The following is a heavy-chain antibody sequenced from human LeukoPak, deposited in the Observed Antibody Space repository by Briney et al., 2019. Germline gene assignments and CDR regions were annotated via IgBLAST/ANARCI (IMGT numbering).Heavy chain of an antibody. Sequence: PGGSLRLSCAASGFSFSTFGMHWVRQTPGKGLEWVSHISKDKSNKYYADSVKGRFTISRDTSKNTLFLQMNSLRVEDTAVYYCAKDNPVLEYWGQGTLVTVSS. J-gene: IGHJ4*02. V-gene: IGHV3-30*18. CDR3: AKDNPVLEY. CDR1: GFSFSTFG. CDR2: ISKDKSNK.